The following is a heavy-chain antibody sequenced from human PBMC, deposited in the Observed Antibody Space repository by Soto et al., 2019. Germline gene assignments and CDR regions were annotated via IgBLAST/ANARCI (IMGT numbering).Heavy chain of an antibody. CDR3: ARNPDFPYGSGHDYYYGMDV. D-gene: IGHD3-10*01. V-gene: IGHV2-26*01. CDR2: IFSNDEK. Sequence: ESGPTLVNPTETLTLTCTVSGFSLSNARMGVSWIRQPPGKALEWLAHIFSNDEKSYSTSLKSRLTISKDTSKSQVVLTMTNMDPVDTATYYCARNPDFPYGSGHDYYYGMDVWGQGTTVTVSS. J-gene: IGHJ6*02. CDR1: GFSLSNARMG.